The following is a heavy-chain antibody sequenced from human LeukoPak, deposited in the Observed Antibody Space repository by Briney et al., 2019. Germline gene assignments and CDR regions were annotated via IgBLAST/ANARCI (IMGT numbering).Heavy chain of an antibody. CDR2: INHHRGGT. CDR3: VREGNELLSKDFDY. CDR1: GFIFTDYY. D-gene: IGHD2-21*02. J-gene: IGHJ4*02. V-gene: IGHV1-2*02. Sequence: ASVKVFCKASGFIFTDYYIHWVRQASGQGLVWMRYINHHRGGTRSPQKFQGSVAVTRDTSMSSAYMELSSLISDDTAMYYCVREGNELLSKDFDYWGQGTLVTVSS.